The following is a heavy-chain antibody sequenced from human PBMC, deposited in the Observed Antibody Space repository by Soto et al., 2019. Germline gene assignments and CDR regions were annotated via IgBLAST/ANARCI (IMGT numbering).Heavy chain of an antibody. V-gene: IGHV4-39*01. CDR2: IDYSGTT. CDR3: ARRTNTAGGWFDS. Sequence: SETLSLTCTVSSGSISSSSYHWGWIRQPPGKGLEWIGSIDYSGTTFYNASLNSRVTISADTSKNQFSLKLSSVTAADTALYYCARRTNTAGGWFDSWGQGALVTVSS. D-gene: IGHD6-13*01. J-gene: IGHJ5*01. CDR1: SGSISSSSYH.